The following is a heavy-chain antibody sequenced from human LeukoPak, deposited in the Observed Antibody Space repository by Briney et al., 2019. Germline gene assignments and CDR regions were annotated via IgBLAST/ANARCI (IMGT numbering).Heavy chain of an antibody. CDR3: RVFGAADYWYFDL. D-gene: IGHD3-16*01. V-gene: IGHV4-39*07. CDR1: GGSITRNSYY. Sequence: SETLSLTCTVSGGSITRNSYYWGWIRQPPGKGLEWIGSIYYSGSTYYSPSLKSRVTISVDTSKNQFSLKLTSVTAADTAIYYCRVFGAADYWYFDLWGRGTLVTVSS. J-gene: IGHJ2*01. CDR2: IYYSGST.